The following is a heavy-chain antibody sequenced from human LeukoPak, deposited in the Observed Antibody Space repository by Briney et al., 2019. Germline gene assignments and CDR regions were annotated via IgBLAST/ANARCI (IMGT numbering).Heavy chain of an antibody. CDR2: ISGGSSYI. D-gene: IGHD4-17*01. J-gene: IGHJ4*02. V-gene: IGHV3-21*01. CDR1: GFTFSSYA. Sequence: GGSLRLSCAASGFTFSSYAMSWVRQAPGKGLEWVASISGGSSYIFHADSVKGRFTISRDNSKNSVFLQMNSLRAEDPAVYYCARIYGDYVLYYFDYWGQGTLVTVSS. CDR3: ARIYGDYVLYYFDY.